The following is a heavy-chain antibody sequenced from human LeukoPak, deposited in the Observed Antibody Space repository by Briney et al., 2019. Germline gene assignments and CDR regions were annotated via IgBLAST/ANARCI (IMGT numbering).Heavy chain of an antibody. V-gene: IGHV3-43*02. J-gene: IGHJ6*02. CDR3: VTDSSPAYGDYLDMDV. CDR1: FGLTSDDYA. Sequence: PGGSLRLSCVASFGLTSDDYAFHWVRQAPGEGLEWVSLISGSGASIYYADSVKGRFTISRDDSKNSLYLQMNSLRTEDTGLYRCVTDSSPAYGDYLDMDVWGQGTTVTASS. D-gene: IGHD4-17*01. CDR2: ISGSGASI.